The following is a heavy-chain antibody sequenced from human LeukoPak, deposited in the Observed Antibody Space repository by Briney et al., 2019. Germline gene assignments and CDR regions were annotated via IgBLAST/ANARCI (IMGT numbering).Heavy chain of an antibody. CDR3: ARPLWSGYWDYFDY. CDR2: INHSGST. J-gene: IGHJ4*02. V-gene: IGHV4-34*01. Sequence: SETLSLTCAVYGGSFSGYYWSWIRQPPGKGLEWIGEINHSGSTNYNPSLKSRVTISVDTSKNQFSLKLSSVTAADTAVYYCARPLWSGYWDYFDYWGQGTLVTVSS. D-gene: IGHD3-3*01. CDR1: GGSFSGYY.